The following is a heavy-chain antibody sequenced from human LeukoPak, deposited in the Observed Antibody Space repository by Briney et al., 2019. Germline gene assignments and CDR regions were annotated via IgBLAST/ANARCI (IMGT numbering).Heavy chain of an antibody. V-gene: IGHV3-53*01. D-gene: IGHD4-23*01. CDR2: IYSGGST. CDR1: GFTVSSIY. Sequence: GGSLRLSCAASGFTVSSIYMSWVRQAPGKGLEWVSVIYSGGSTYYADSVKGRFTISRDSSKNTLYLQMNSLRAEDTAVYYCVRGPHYSGNYGGKFDYWGQGTLVTVSS. CDR3: VRGPHYSGNYGGKFDY. J-gene: IGHJ4*02.